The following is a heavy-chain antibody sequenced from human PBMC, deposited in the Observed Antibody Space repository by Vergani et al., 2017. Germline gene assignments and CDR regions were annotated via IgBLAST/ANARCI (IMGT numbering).Heavy chain of an antibody. CDR3: AKEARMRGPTRRSPVPYGMDV. CDR1: GFTFSSYG. D-gene: IGHD1-14*01. V-gene: IGHV3-30*18. Sequence: QVQLVESGGGVVQPGRSLRLSCAASGFTFSSYGMHWVRQAPGKGLEWVAVISYDGSNKYYADSVKGRFNISRDNSKNTLYLQMNSLGAEDTAVYYCAKEARMRGPTRRSPVPYGMDVWGQGTTVTVSS. J-gene: IGHJ6*02. CDR2: ISYDGSNK.